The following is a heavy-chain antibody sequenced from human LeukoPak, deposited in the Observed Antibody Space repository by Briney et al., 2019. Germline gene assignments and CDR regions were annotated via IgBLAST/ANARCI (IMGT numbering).Heavy chain of an antibody. Sequence: PGRSLRLSCAASGFTFSNYAMHWVRQAPGKGLEWVAVISYDGSNKYYADSVKGRFTISRDNSKNTLYLQMNSLRAGDTAAYYCATPGVPKNVYVPFEYWGQGTLVTVSS. D-gene: IGHD1-14*01. V-gene: IGHV3-30*01. CDR2: ISYDGSNK. CDR3: ATPGVPKNVYVPFEY. J-gene: IGHJ4*02. CDR1: GFTFSNYA.